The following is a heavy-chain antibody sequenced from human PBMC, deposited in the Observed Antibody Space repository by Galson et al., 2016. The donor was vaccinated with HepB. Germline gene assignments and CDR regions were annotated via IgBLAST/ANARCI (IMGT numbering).Heavy chain of an antibody. V-gene: IGHV3-30*18. CDR2: ISSDESIK. CDR3: AKDGPPIWFDP. CDR1: GLFG. Sequence: SLRLSCAASGLFGIHWVRQAPGKGLEWIAVISSDESIKYYADSVKGRFTISRDNSKTTVYLEMNSLRAEDTAVYYCAKDGPPIWFDPWGHRTLVTVSS. J-gene: IGHJ5*02.